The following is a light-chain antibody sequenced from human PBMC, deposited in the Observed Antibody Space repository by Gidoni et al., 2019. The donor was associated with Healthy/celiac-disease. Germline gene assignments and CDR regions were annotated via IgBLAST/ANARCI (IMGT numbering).Light chain of an antibody. Sequence: DIVMTQFPDSLAVSLGERATIHCKSSQIVLYSSNNKNYLAWYQQKPGQPPKLLIYWASTRESGVPDRFSGSGSGTDFTLTISSLQAEDVAVYYCQQYYSTPRTFGGGTKVEIK. CDR1: QIVLYSSNNKNY. J-gene: IGKJ4*01. CDR2: WAS. CDR3: QQYYSTPRT. V-gene: IGKV4-1*01.